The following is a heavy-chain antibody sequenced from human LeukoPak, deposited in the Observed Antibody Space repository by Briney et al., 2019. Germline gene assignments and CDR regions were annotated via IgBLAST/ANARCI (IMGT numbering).Heavy chain of an antibody. CDR2: INSDGSST. D-gene: IGHD3-9*01. Sequence: GGSLRLSCAASGFTFSSYWMHWVRQAPGKGLVWVSRINSDGSSTSYADSVKGRFTISRDNAKNTLYLQMNSLRAEDTAVYYCARGYYDILTGYFDAFDIWGQGTMVTVSS. CDR1: GFTFSSYW. V-gene: IGHV3-74*01. J-gene: IGHJ3*02. CDR3: ARGYYDILTGYFDAFDI.